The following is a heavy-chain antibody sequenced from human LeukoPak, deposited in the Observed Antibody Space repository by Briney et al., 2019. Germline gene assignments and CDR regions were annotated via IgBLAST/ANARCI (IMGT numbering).Heavy chain of an antibody. J-gene: IGHJ5*02. Sequence: ASVNVSDKPSEYTFTSYDINWVRQATGQGLEWMGWMNPNSGNTGYAQKFQGRVTMTRNTSISTAYMELSSLRSEDTAVYYCAREYSSSWYVLDPWGQGTLVTVSS. V-gene: IGHV1-8*01. CDR1: EYTFTSYD. D-gene: IGHD6-13*01. CDR3: AREYSSSWYVLDP. CDR2: MNPNSGNT.